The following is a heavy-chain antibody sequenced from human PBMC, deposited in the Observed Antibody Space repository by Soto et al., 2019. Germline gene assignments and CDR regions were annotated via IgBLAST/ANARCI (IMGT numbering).Heavy chain of an antibody. Sequence: GESVKISCKGSGHSFTTHWIAWVRQMPWKGLEWMGVIYPGDSDTRYSPSFQGQVTISADRSISTAYLQWRDLRASDTAQYFCMSNSSPGYLEYWEQRTQVTVAS. CDR1: GHSFTTHW. D-gene: IGHD6-13*01. J-gene: IGHJ4*02. V-gene: IGHV5-51*01. CDR2: IYPGDSDT. CDR3: MSNSSPGYLEY.